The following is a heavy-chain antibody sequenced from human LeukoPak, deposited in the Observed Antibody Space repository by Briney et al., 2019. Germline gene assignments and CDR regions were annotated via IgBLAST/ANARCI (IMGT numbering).Heavy chain of an antibody. CDR3: ARIHASSSWPKLDY. D-gene: IGHD6-13*01. V-gene: IGHV4-59*01. CDR1: GGSISSYY. J-gene: IGHJ4*02. CDR2: IYYSGST. Sequence: SETLSLTCTVSGGSISSYYWSRIRQPPGKGLEWIGYIYYSGSTNYNPSLKSRVTISVDTSKNQFSLKLSSVTAADTAVYYCARIHASSSWPKLDYWGQGTLVTVSS.